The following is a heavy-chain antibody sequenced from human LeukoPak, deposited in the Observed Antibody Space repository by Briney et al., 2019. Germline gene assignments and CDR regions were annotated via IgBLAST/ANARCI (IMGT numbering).Heavy chain of an antibody. Sequence: ASETLSLTCTVSGGSISSNSYYWGWIRQSPGKGLEWIAYIYYSGNTFYNPSLKSRLTISVDTSKNQFSLRLSSVTAADTAVYYCARATSGWSYYFDSWGQGTLVTVSS. CDR3: ARATSGWSYYFDS. J-gene: IGHJ4*02. CDR2: IYYSGNT. CDR1: GGSISSNSYY. V-gene: IGHV4-31*03. D-gene: IGHD6-19*01.